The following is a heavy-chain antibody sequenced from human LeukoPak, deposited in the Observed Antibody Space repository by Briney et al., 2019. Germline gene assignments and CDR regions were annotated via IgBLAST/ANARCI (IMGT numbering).Heavy chain of an antibody. D-gene: IGHD4-17*01. CDR1: GGSISSYY. Sequence: SETLSLTCTVSGGSISSYYWSWIRQPPGKGLEWIGYIYYSGSTNYNPSLKSRVTISVDTSKNQFSLKLSSVTAADTAVYYCARGLDYGDYVNWFDPWGQGTLVTVSP. CDR2: IYYSGST. CDR3: ARGLDYGDYVNWFDP. V-gene: IGHV4-59*08. J-gene: IGHJ5*02.